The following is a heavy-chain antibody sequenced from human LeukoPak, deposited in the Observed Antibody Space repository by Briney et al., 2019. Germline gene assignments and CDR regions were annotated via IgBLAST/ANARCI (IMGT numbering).Heavy chain of an antibody. CDR2: ISPAGGPT. CDR3: TKVRSGSSNWALRVFDY. Sequence: PGGSLRLSCSVSGFTFSSEAMGWVRQLPGGGLEWVSTISPAGGPTYYAESMKGRFTISRDNPKSTLYLQMNSLRVEDTAIYYCTKVRSGSSNWALRVFDYWGQGALVAVSS. D-gene: IGHD6-13*01. J-gene: IGHJ4*02. CDR1: GFTFSSEA. V-gene: IGHV3-23*01.